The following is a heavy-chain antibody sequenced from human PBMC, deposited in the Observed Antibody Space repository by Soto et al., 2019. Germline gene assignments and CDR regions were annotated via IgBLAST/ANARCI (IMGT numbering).Heavy chain of an antibody. D-gene: IGHD6-13*01. CDR1: GGSFSGYY. Sequence: SETLSLTCAVYGGSFSGYYWSWIRQPPGKGLEWIGEINHSGSTNYNPSLKSRVTISVDTSKNQFSLKLSSVTAADTAVYYCARGRLIAAAGTGSWWFDPWGQGTLITVSS. J-gene: IGHJ5*02. CDR2: INHSGST. CDR3: ARGRLIAAAGTGSWWFDP. V-gene: IGHV4-34*01.